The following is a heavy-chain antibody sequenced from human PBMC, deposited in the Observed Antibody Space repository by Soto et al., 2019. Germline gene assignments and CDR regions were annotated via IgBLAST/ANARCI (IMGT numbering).Heavy chain of an antibody. D-gene: IGHD1-26*01. J-gene: IGHJ6*02. CDR1: GYTFTSYA. CDR2: INAGNGNT. CDR3: ASSATTADYYYGMDV. Sequence: ASVKVSCKASGYTFTSYAMHWVRQAPGQRLEWMGWINAGNGNTKYSQKFQGRVTITRDTSASTAYMELSSLRSEDTAVYYCASSATTADYYYGMDVWGQGTTVTVSS. V-gene: IGHV1-3*01.